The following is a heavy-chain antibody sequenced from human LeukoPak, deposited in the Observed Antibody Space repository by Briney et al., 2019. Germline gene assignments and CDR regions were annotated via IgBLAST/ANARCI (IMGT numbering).Heavy chain of an antibody. CDR2: IIPIFGTA. CDR1: GGTFSSYA. CDR3: ARSVVVITYDAFDI. Sequence: GASVKVSCKASGGTFSSYAISWVRQAPGQGLEWMGGIIPIFGTANYAQKFQGRVTITADKSTSTAYMELSSLRSEDTAVYYCARSVVVITYDAFDIWGQGTMVTVSS. J-gene: IGHJ3*02. D-gene: IGHD3-22*01. V-gene: IGHV1-69*06.